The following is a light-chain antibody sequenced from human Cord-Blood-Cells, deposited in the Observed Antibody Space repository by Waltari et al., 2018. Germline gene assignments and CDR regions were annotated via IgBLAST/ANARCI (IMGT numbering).Light chain of an antibody. Sequence: QSALTQPASVSGSPGQSITISCPGPSSDVGSYNLVSWYQQHPGEAPKLMIYEVSKRPSGVSDRFSGSKSGNTASLTISGLQAGDEADYYCCSYADISTLVCGGGTKLTVL. J-gene: IGLJ3*02. V-gene: IGLV2-23*02. CDR1: SSDVGSYNL. CDR3: CSYADISTLV. CDR2: EVS.